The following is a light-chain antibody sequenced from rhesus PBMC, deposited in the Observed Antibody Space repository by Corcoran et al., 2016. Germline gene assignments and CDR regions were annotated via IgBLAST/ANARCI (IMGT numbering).Light chain of an antibody. CDR1: QGISNW. V-gene: IGKV1-69*01. CDR3: QQYDNSPWT. Sequence: IQMTQSPSSLSASVGDRVTITCRASQGISNWLAWYQQKPGRAPGLLIYRASNLEKGVPSRFSGRGSGTDFTLTISSLQPEDFATYYCQQYDNSPWTFGQGTKVEIK. CDR2: RAS. J-gene: IGKJ1*01.